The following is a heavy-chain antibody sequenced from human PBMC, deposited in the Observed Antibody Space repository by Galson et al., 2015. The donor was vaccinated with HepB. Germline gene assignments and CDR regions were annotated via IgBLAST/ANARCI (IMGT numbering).Heavy chain of an antibody. D-gene: IGHD2-2*01. Sequence: SETLSLTCTVSGASISSYYWSWIRQPPGKGLEWIGYIYYSGSTNYNPSLKSRVTISVDTSNNQFSLRLTSVTAADTAVYYCARSCTSTSCHNFDYWGQGTLVTVSS. V-gene: IGHV4-59*01. CDR3: ARSCTSTSCHNFDY. CDR2: IYYSGST. J-gene: IGHJ4*02. CDR1: GASISSYY.